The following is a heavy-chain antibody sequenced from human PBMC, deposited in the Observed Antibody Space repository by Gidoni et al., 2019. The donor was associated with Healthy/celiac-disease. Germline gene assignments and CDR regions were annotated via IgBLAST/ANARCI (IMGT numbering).Heavy chain of an antibody. J-gene: IGHJ3*02. CDR1: GFTFSNAW. D-gene: IGHD2-15*01. Sequence: EVQLVESGGGLVKPGGSLRLSCAASGFTFSNAWMNWVRQAPGKGVEWVGRIKSKTDGGKTDYAAPVKGRFTISRDDSKNTLYLQMNSLKTEDTAVYYCTTQSYCSGGSCYSGDSFDIWGQGTMVTVSS. CDR3: TTQSYCSGGSCYSGDSFDI. CDR2: IKSKTDGGKT. V-gene: IGHV3-15*07.